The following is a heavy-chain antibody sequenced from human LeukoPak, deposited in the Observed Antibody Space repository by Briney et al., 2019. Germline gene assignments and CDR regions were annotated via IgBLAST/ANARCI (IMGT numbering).Heavy chain of an antibody. CDR1: GYTLTDYF. Sequence: EASVKVSCKASGYTLTDYFMHWVRQAPGQGLEWMGRINPNSGGINYAQKFQGRVTMTRGTSISTVYMELSRLRSDDTAVYYCARVGYYESSGYYEYWGQGTLVTVSS. CDR3: ARVGYYESSGYYEY. V-gene: IGHV1-2*06. J-gene: IGHJ4*02. CDR2: INPNSGGI. D-gene: IGHD3-22*01.